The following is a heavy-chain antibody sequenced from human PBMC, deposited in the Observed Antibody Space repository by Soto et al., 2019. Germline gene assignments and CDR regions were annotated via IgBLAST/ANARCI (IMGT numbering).Heavy chain of an antibody. V-gene: IGHV3-53*02. CDR1: GFTVSNNF. CDR3: ARDGNGQRGSPH. D-gene: IGHD3-16*01. J-gene: IGHJ4*02. CDR2: IYSGGSI. Sequence: VQLVESGGGLIQAGGSLRLSCAVSGFTVSNNFMMWVRQAPGKGLEWVSLIYSGGSISYAYSVKGRFTISRDGSMNMLYLQMNSLTAEDTAVYYCARDGNGQRGSPHWGQGTLVTVSS.